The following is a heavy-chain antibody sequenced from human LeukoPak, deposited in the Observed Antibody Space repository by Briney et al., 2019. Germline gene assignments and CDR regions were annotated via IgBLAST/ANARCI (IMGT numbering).Heavy chain of an antibody. V-gene: IGHV1-69*13. J-gene: IGHJ4*02. CDR3: ARPSYCGGDCWYYFDY. CDR2: IIPIFGTA. D-gene: IGHD2-21*01. Sequence: ASVKVSCKASGGTFSSYAISWVRQAPGQGLEWMGGIIPIFGTANYAQKFQGRVTITADESTGTAYMELSSLRSEDTAVYYCARPSYCGGDCWYYFDYWGQGTLVTVS. CDR1: GGTFSSYA.